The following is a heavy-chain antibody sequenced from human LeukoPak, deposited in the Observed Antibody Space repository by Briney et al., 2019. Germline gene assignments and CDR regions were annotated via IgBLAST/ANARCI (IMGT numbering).Heavy chain of an antibody. J-gene: IGHJ4*02. D-gene: IGHD5-18*01. CDR1: GFTFGDYY. Sequence: GGSLRLSCEASGFTFGDYYMTWIRQAPGKGLKWVSYISGSGGSTYYADSVKGRFTISRDNSKNTLYLQMNSLRAEDTAVYYCAKGGSWGAMVPYYFDYWGQGTLVTVSS. CDR3: AKGGSWGAMVPYYFDY. V-gene: IGHV3-23*01. CDR2: ISGSGGST.